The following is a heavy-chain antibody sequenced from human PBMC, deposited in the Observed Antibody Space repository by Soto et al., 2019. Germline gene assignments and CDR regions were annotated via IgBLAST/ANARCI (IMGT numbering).Heavy chain of an antibody. CDR3: AKDPWSEYSCSSEVSGWFEP. CDR2: ISGSGGST. CDR1: GGSISSGGYY. J-gene: IGHJ5*02. D-gene: IGHD6-6*01. V-gene: IGHV3-23*01. Sequence: ETLSLTCTVSGGSISSGGYYWSWVRQAPGKGLEWVSAISGSGGSTYYADSVKGRFTSSRVNSKNTLFLQMNSLRAEDTAVYYCAKDPWSEYSCSSEVSGWFEPCGQGTLVPVSS.